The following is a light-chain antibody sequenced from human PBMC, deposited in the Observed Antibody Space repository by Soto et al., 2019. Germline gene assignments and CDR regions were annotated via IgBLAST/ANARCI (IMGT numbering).Light chain of an antibody. J-gene: IGLJ1*01. CDR1: SSDVGGYNY. Sequence: QSVLTQPPSASGSPGQSVTISCTGTSSDVGGYNYVSWYQQRPGKAPKLMIYEVSKRPSGVPDRFSGSKSGNTASLTVSGLQAEDEADYYCSSYAGSNNRYVFGTGTKVTVL. CDR3: SSYAGSNNRYV. V-gene: IGLV2-8*01. CDR2: EVS.